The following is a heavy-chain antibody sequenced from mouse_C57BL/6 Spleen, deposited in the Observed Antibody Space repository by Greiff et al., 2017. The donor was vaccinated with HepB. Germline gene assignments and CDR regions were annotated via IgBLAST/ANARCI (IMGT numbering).Heavy chain of an antibody. J-gene: IGHJ2*01. Sequence: VQRVESGPELVKPGASVKISCKASGYAFSSSWMNWVKQRPGKGLEWIGRIYPGDGDTNYNGKFKGKATLTADKSSSTAYMQLSSLTSEDSAVYFCARSQLRLRNYFDYWGQGTTLTVSS. D-gene: IGHD3-2*02. CDR1: GYAFSSSW. V-gene: IGHV1-82*01. CDR2: IYPGDGDT. CDR3: ARSQLRLRNYFDY.